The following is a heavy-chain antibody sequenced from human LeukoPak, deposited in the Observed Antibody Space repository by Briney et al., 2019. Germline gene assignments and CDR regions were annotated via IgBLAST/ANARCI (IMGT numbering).Heavy chain of an antibody. Sequence: GASVKVSCRASGGTFSSYAISWVRQAPGQGLEWMGWISAYNGNTNYAQKLQGRVTMTTDTSTSTAYMELRSLRSDDTAVYYCAREGYGPPYYYYYGMDVWGQGTTVTVSS. CDR2: ISAYNGNT. V-gene: IGHV1-18*01. D-gene: IGHD3-10*01. J-gene: IGHJ6*02. CDR3: AREGYGPPYYYYYGMDV. CDR1: GGTFSSYA.